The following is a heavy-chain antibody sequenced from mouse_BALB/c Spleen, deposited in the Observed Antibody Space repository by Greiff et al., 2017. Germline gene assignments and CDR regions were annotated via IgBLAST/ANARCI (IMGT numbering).Heavy chain of an antibody. Sequence: EVQLVESGGGLVKPGGSLKLSCAASGFTFSSYAMSWVRQSPEKRLEWVAEISSGGSYTYYPDTVTGRFTISRDNAKNTLYLEMSSLRSEDTAMYYCARDRGGSLAYWGQGTLVTVSA. D-gene: IGHD1-1*02. CDR3: ARDRGGSLAY. V-gene: IGHV5-9-4*01. CDR2: ISSGGSYT. J-gene: IGHJ3*01. CDR1: GFTFSSYA.